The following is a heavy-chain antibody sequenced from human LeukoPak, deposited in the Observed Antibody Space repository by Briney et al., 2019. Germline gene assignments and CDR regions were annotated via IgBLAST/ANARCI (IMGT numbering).Heavy chain of an antibody. CDR1: GYSFTSYW. J-gene: IGHJ6*04. CDR2: IYTGDSDT. V-gene: IGHV5-51*01. CDR3: ARSYGSGSYYKGGYYYGMDV. Sequence: GESLKISCKGSGYSFTSYWIGWVRQMPGKGLEWMGIIYTGDSDTRYSTFFQGQVTISADKSISTAYLQWSSLKASDTAIYYCARSYGSGSYYKGGYYYGMDVWGKGTTVTVSS. D-gene: IGHD3-10*01.